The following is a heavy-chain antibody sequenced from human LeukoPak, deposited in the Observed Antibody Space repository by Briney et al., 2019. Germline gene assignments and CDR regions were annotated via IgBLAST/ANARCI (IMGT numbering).Heavy chain of an antibody. J-gene: IGHJ6*04. V-gene: IGHV3-33*08. CDR3: ARDSGRYGYYMDV. CDR2: IRYDGNVQ. CDR1: GFTFSRYD. Sequence: GGSLRLSCAASGFTFSRYDMSWVRQAPGKGLEWVAFIRYDGNVQYLLDAVKGRFTISRDNAKNSVYLQMNSLRVEDTAVYYCARDSGRYGYYMDVWGKGTTVTVSS. D-gene: IGHD1-26*01.